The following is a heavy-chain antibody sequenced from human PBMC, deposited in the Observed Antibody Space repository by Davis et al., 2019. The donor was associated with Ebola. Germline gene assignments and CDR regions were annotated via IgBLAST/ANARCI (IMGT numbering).Heavy chain of an antibody. CDR1: GFTFSSYS. Sequence: GGSLRLSCAASGFTFSSYSMNWVRQAPGKGLEWVSSISSSSSYIYYADSVKGRFTISRDNAKNSLYLQMNSLRAEDTAVYYCARAGDTGHYYYGMDVWGKGTTVTVSS. D-gene: IGHD3-16*01. V-gene: IGHV3-21*01. CDR2: ISSSSSYI. CDR3: ARAGDTGHYYYGMDV. J-gene: IGHJ6*04.